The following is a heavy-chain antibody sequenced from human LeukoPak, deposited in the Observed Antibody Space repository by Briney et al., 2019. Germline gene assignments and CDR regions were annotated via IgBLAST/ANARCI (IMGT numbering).Heavy chain of an antibody. CDR3: AREAVLSRYAIPFDY. J-gene: IGHJ4*02. V-gene: IGHV1-8*01. Sequence: ASVKVSCKASGYTFTSYDINWVRQATGQGLEWMGWMNPNSGNAGYAQKFQGRVTMTRNTSISTAYMELSSLRSEDTAVYYCAREAVLSRYAIPFDYWGQGTLVTVSS. D-gene: IGHD2-21*01. CDR1: GYTFTSYD. CDR2: MNPNSGNA.